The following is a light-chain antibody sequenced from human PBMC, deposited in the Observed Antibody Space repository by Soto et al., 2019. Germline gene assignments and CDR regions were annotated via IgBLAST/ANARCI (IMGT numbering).Light chain of an antibody. CDR3: QQYDSSPWT. J-gene: IGKJ1*01. CDR1: QSVSSSF. CDR2: GAS. V-gene: IGKV3-20*01. Sequence: SVLTQYPGTLSLSTGERATRSCRASQSVSSSFLAWYQQKPGQAPRLLIYGASSRATGIPDRFSGSGSGTDFTLTISRLEPEDGAVYYCQQYDSSPWTFGQGTKVEIK.